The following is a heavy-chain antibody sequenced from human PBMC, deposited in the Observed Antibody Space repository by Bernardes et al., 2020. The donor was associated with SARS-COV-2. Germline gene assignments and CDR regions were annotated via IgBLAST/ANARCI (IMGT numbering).Heavy chain of an antibody. J-gene: IGHJ6*02. CDR3: AREPTPSQYYYYGMDV. CDR2: ISPHNANT. CDR1: GYTFPSQG. Sequence: ASVKVSCKASGYTFPSQGISWVRQAPGQGLEWMGWISPHNANTNYAQKLQGRVTMTTDTSTRTAYMELRSLRSDDTAVYYCAREPTPSQYYYYGMDVWGQGTTVTVSS. V-gene: IGHV1-18*01.